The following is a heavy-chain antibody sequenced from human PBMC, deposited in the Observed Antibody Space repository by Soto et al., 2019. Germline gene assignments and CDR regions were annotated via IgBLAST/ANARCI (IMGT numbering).Heavy chain of an antibody. Sequence: ASVKVSCKASGGTFSSYAISWVRQAPGQGLEWMGGIIPIFGTANYAQKFQGRVTITADESTSTAYMELSSLRSEDTAVYYCARDGAMDYYYYYGMDVWGQGTTVTVSS. CDR3: ARDGAMDYYYYYGMDV. CDR1: GGTFSSYA. D-gene: IGHD2-8*01. V-gene: IGHV1-69*13. CDR2: IIPIFGTA. J-gene: IGHJ6*02.